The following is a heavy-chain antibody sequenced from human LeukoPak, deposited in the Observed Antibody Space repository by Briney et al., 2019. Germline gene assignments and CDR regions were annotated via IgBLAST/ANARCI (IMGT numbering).Heavy chain of an antibody. CDR2: IRGSGGST. V-gene: IGHV3-23*01. CDR1: GFTFSSYS. CDR3: AKDGDSTMAFDY. D-gene: IGHD5-18*01. Sequence: PGGSLRLSCAASGFTFSSYSMNWVRQAPGKGLEWVSGIRGSGGSTSYADSVKGRFTISRDNSKNTLYLQMNSLRAEDTAVYYCAKDGDSTMAFDYWGQGTLVTVSS. J-gene: IGHJ4*02.